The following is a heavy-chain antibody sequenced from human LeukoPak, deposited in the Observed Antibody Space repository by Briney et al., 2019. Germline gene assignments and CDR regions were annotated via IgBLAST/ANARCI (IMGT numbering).Heavy chain of an antibody. CDR2: INHSGST. D-gene: IGHD3-10*01. J-gene: IGHJ6*02. CDR1: GGSFSGYY. CDR3: ARGCITMVRGPGGGMDV. V-gene: IGHV4-34*01. Sequence: SETLSLTCAVYGGSFSGYYWSWIRQPPGKGLEWIGEINHSGSTNYNPSLESRVTISVDTSKNQFSLKLSSVTAADTAVYYCARGCITMVRGPGGGMDVWGQGTTVTVSS.